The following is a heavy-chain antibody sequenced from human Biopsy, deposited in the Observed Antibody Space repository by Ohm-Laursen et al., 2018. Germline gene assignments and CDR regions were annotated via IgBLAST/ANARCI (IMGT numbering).Heavy chain of an antibody. V-gene: IGHV3-53*01. J-gene: IGHJ3*02. Sequence: GSLRLSCAASGFTFSSHAMSWVRQAPGKGLEWVSFIYGDGRTFYAGSVKDRFTLSRDTSNNLMFLQMDSLRADDTAVYYCAKGRVGNSGSLDIWGHGTMVTVSS. D-gene: IGHD1-1*01. CDR2: IYGDGRT. CDR3: AKGRVGNSGSLDI. CDR1: GFTFSSHA.